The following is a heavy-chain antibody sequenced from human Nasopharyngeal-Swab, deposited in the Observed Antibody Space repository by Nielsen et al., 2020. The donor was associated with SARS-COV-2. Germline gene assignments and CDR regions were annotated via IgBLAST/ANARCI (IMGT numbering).Heavy chain of an antibody. J-gene: IGHJ4*02. CDR2: VYPGDSDT. CDR1: GYTFSNFW. CDR3: ARGADGYSSYFDY. Sequence: GESLKISCEGSGYTFSNFWIGWVRQMPDKGLEWVGIVYPGDSDTQYSPSFRGQVTISADTSIDTAYLQWSSLEASDTAMYYCARGADGYSSYFDYWGQGTLVTVSS. V-gene: IGHV5-51*01. D-gene: IGHD5-24*01.